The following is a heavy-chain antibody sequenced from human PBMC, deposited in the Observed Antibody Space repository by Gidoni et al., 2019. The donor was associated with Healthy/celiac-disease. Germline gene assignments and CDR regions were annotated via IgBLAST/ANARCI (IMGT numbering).Heavy chain of an antibody. Sequence: QVQLQQWGAGLLKPSETLSLTCAVYGGSFSGSYWLWIRQPPGKGLEWIGEINHSGSTNYNPSLKSRVTISVDTSKNQFSLKLSSVTAADTAVYYCARLGGLLEWLFGRHYYYGMDVWGQGTTVTVSS. J-gene: IGHJ6*02. CDR3: ARLGGLLEWLFGRHYYYGMDV. CDR1: GGSFSGSY. CDR2: INHSGST. V-gene: IGHV4-34*01. D-gene: IGHD3-3*01.